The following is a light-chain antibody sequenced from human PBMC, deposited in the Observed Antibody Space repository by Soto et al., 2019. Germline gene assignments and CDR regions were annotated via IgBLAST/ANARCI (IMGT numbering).Light chain of an antibody. J-gene: IGLJ2*01. Sequence: QSVVTQPPSASGTPGQRVTISCSGSSSNIGRNSVSWYQQLPGAAPQLLIYGNDQRPSGVPDRFFGSKSGTSASLAISGLQSVDEADYYCSAWDDSLNGPLFGGGTKLTVL. CDR1: SSNIGRNS. CDR3: SAWDDSLNGPL. CDR2: GND. V-gene: IGLV1-44*01.